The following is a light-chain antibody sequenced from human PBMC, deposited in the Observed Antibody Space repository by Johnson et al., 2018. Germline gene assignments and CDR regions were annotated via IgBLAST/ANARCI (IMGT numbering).Light chain of an antibody. CDR1: SSNIGNNY. J-gene: IGLJ1*01. Sequence: QSVLTQPPSVSAAPGQKVTISCSGRSSNIGNNYVSWYQQLPGTAPKLLIYENNKRPSGIPDRFSGSKSGTSATLGITGLQTGDEADYYCGTWDSSLSAGNVVGTGTKVTVL. CDR2: ENN. CDR3: GTWDSSLSAGNV. V-gene: IGLV1-51*02.